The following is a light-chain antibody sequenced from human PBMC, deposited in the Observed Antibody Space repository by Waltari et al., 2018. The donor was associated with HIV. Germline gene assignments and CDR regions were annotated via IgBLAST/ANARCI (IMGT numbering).Light chain of an antibody. CDR1: SSDVGGYKY. J-gene: IGLJ1*01. CDR2: DVT. V-gene: IGLV2-14*03. CDR3: CSYTGSITGRV. Sequence: QSALTQPASVSGSPGQSITISCTGTSSDVGGYKYVSWYQQYPGKAPKLIIYDVTNLPSGVSNGVAVSKSGNTASLTISGREAEEGADYYGCSYTGSITGRVFGTGTKVTVL.